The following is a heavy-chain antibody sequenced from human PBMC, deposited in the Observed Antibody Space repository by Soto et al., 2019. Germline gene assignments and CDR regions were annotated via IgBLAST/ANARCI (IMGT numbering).Heavy chain of an antibody. CDR3: AGVGPWVPDYYDRSPDTFENWFDP. J-gene: IGHJ5*02. CDR1: GYSISSGYY. D-gene: IGHD3-22*01. CDR2: IYHGGST. V-gene: IGHV4-38-2*01. Sequence: WETLSLTGAVSGYSISSGYYWGWLRQRPGKGLEWIGSIYHGGSTYYNPSLNSRVTLTIDMTNNHVSLILNSVTAADTAVYYRAGVGPWVPDYYDRSPDTFENWFDPWGQGTLVTVSS.